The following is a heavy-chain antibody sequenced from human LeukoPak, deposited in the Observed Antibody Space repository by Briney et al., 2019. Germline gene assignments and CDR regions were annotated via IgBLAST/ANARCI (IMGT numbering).Heavy chain of an antibody. D-gene: IGHD6-13*01. CDR2: IYYSGST. V-gene: IGHV4-59*12. Sequence: SETLSLTCTVSGGSLSSYYWSWIRQPPGKGLEWIGYIYYSGSTNYNPSLKSRVTISVDTSKNQFSLKLSSVTAADTAVYYCARGSPYSSSCYFDYWGQGTLVTVSS. J-gene: IGHJ4*02. CDR1: GGSLSSYY. CDR3: ARGSPYSSSCYFDY.